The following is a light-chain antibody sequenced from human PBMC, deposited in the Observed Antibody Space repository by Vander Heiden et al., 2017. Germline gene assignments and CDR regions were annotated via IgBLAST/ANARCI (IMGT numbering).Light chain of an antibody. J-gene: IGKJ4*02. CDR3: QHFNSYPSG. CDR1: PAASNY. V-gene: IGKV1-9*01. CDR2: AAS. Sequence: QATQSPSSLSASIGDRVTITCRASPAASNYLVWYQQKPGKAPRLLISAASTLESGVPSRFSGSGSGTDFTLTIDGLQPEDLATYYCQHFNSYPSGFGGGTKVEIK.